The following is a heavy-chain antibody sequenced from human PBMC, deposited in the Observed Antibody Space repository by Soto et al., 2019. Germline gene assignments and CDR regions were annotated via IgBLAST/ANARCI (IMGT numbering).Heavy chain of an antibody. CDR3: ARDYDYFRSTSFPGYYYGMDV. Sequence: QVQLVESGGGVVQPGRSLRLSCAASGFTFSSYGMHWVRQAPGKGLEWVAVIWYDGSNKYYADSVKGRFTISRDNSKNTLYLQMNSLRAEDTAVYYCARDYDYFRSTSFPGYYYGMDVWGQGTTVTVSS. CDR2: IWYDGSNK. CDR1: GFTFSSYG. D-gene: IGHD2-2*01. V-gene: IGHV3-33*01. J-gene: IGHJ6*02.